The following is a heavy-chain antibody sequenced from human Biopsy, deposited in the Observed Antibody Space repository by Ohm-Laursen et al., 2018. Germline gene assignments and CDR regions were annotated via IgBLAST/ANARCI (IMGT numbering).Heavy chain of an antibody. V-gene: IGHV1-2*02. CDR1: SYTFTDYN. J-gene: IGHJ4*02. D-gene: IGHD2-8*01. CDR2: INCKTGAT. Sequence: ASVKVSCKASSYTFTDYNIHWMRQAPGQGLEWLGYINCKTGATNYAQKFRGTVTMTRDTSISTAYLALGSLRSADTATYYCARDPLNGHKHFDYWGQGSLVTVSS. CDR3: ARDPLNGHKHFDY.